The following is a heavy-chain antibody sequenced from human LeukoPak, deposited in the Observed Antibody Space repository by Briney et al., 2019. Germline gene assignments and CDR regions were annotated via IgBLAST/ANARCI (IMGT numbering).Heavy chain of an antibody. J-gene: IGHJ5*02. V-gene: IGHV4-30-2*01. CDR3: ARVNGWGVHLPYNWFDP. CDR1: GGSISSGGYS. D-gene: IGHD3-10*01. Sequence: SETLSLTCAVSGGSISSGGYSWNWIRQPPGKGLEWIGYIYHDGSTDYKPSLKSRVTISMDRSKNQFSLKLTSVTAADTAVYYCARVNGWGVHLPYNWFDPWGQGTLVTVSS. CDR2: IYHDGST.